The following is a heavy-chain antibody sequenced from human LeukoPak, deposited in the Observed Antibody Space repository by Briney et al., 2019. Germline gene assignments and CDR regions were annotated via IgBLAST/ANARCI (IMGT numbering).Heavy chain of an antibody. D-gene: IGHD1-7*01. V-gene: IGHV5-51*01. CDR3: ARRPAGTRTFDY. J-gene: IGHJ4*02. Sequence: GESLKISCKGSGYSFWIGWVRQMPGKGLEWMGVIYGADYTTIYSPPFHGQITISADKSISTAYLQWASLKASDTAMYYCARRPAGTRTFDYWGQGALVTVSS. CDR1: GYSFW. CDR2: IYGADYTT.